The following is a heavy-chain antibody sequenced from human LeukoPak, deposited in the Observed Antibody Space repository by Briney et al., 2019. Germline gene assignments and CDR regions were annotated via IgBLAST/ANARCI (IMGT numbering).Heavy chain of an antibody. J-gene: IGHJ4*02. CDR2: ITSGGTYT. Sequence: PGGSLRLSCAASGFTFSTYNMNWVRQAPGKGLEWVSSITSGGTYTYYADSVKGRFTTSRDNAKNSLSLQLSSLRAEDTAVYFCAKRGIVIRAVIIIGFHKEAYYFDYWGQGILVTVPS. D-gene: IGHD3-10*01. CDR3: AKRGIVIRAVIIIGFHKEAYYFDY. CDR1: GFTFSTYN. V-gene: IGHV3-21*04.